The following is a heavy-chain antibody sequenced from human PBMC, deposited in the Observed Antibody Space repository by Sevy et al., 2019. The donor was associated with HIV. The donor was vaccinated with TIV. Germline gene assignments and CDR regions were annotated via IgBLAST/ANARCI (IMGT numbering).Heavy chain of an antibody. V-gene: IGHV5-51*01. Sequence: GEALKISCKGSAYTFTTHWIGWGRQMPGKGVEWMGIMSPGDADPRYSPSFQGQVTMSVDKSVSTAYLQWHSLETSDTAIYYCAGLDSYSIGWSPRYYFDYWGQGTLVTVSS. J-gene: IGHJ4*02. CDR2: MSPGDADP. D-gene: IGHD6-19*01. CDR3: AGLDSYSIGWSPRYYFDY. CDR1: AYTFTTHW.